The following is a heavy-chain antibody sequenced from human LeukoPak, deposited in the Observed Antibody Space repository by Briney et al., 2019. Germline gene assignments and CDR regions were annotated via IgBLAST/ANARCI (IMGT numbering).Heavy chain of an antibody. CDR2: INPNSGGT. Sequence: ASVKVSCKASGYTFTGYYMHWVRQAPGQGLEWVGRINPNSGGTNYAQKFQGRVTMTRDTSISTAYMELSRLRSDDTAVYYCARDREQQLGNWFDPWGQGTLVIVSS. D-gene: IGHD6-13*01. J-gene: IGHJ5*02. V-gene: IGHV1-2*06. CDR1: GYTFTGYY. CDR3: ARDREQQLGNWFDP.